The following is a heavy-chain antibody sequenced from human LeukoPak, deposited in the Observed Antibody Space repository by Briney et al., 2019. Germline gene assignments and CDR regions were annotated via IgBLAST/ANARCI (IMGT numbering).Heavy chain of an antibody. CDR2: INHSGRT. CDR1: GGSFSYYF. D-gene: IGHD2-2*01. J-gene: IGHJ6*02. CDR3: ARDVVVVPAAIHYGMDV. Sequence: PSETLSLTCAVYGGSFSYYFWGWIRQPPGKGLEWIGEINHSGRTYYNPSLKSRVTISVDTSKNQFSLNLSSVTAADTAVYYCARDVVVVPAAIHYGMDVWGQGTTVTVSS. V-gene: IGHV4-34*01.